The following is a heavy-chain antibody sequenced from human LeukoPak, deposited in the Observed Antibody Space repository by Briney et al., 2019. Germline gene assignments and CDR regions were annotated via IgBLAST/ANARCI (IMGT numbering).Heavy chain of an antibody. Sequence: GGSLRLSCAASGFTFSSHWMTWVRQAPGKGLEWVANIKEDGTRKNYVDSVKGRFTISRDNSKNMLYLQMNSLRAKDTAVYYCARWVVVPAAPSSGYYGMDVWGQGTTVTVSS. CDR1: GFTFSSHW. J-gene: IGHJ6*02. CDR2: IKEDGTRK. D-gene: IGHD2-2*01. V-gene: IGHV3-7*01. CDR3: ARWVVVPAAPSSGYYGMDV.